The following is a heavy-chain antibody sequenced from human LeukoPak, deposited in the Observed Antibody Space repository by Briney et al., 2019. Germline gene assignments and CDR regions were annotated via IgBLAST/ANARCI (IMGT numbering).Heavy chain of an antibody. V-gene: IGHV1-18*01. CDR2: ISAYNGNT. D-gene: IGHD2-2*01. J-gene: IGHJ4*02. CDR1: GYTFTSYG. Sequence: GASVKVSCKASGYTFTSYGISWVRQAPGQGLEWMGWISAYNGNTNYAQKLQDRVTMTTDTSTSTAYMELSRLRSDDTAVYYCARHDCSSTSCPVDYWGQGTLVTVSS. CDR3: ARHDCSSTSCPVDY.